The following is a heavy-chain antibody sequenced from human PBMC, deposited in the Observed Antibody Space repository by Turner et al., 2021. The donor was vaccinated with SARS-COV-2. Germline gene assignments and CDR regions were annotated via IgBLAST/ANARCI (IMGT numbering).Heavy chain of an antibody. D-gene: IGHD3-22*01. J-gene: IGHJ2*01. V-gene: IGHV1-69*01. Sequence: QAQLVQSGAEVKMPGSWVKVSCTACGRTFSSSAFSCVRQAPGQGLECIGGIMPLVGTANYAQNGQGRVTITADEGTSTVYMELSSLRSYDTTVYYCASNYYVSSCDIDVVYIVLWGRGTLVTVSS. CDR1: GRTFSSSA. CDR2: IMPLVGTA. CDR3: ASNYYVSSCDIDVVYIVL.